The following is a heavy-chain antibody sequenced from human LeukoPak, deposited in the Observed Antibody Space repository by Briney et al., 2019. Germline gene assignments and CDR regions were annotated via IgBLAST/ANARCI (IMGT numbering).Heavy chain of an antibody. CDR3: ARDRRYCSGGSCYPVLDY. Sequence: GGSLRLSCAASGFTFSSYEMNWVRQAPGKGLEWVSYISSSGSTIYYADSVKGRFTISRDNAKNSLYLQMNSLRAEDTAVYYCARDRRYCSGGSCYPVLDYWGQGTLVTVSS. D-gene: IGHD2-15*01. CDR1: GFTFSSYE. CDR2: ISSSGSTI. J-gene: IGHJ4*02. V-gene: IGHV3-48*03.